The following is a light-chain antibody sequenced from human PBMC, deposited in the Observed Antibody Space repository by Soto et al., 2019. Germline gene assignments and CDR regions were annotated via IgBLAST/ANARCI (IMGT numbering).Light chain of an antibody. Sequence: EIVLTQSPGTLSLSPGERATLSCRASQSVISRYLTWYQQKPGQAPRLLIYGASTRATGIPDRFSGSGSGTDFTLTISRLEPEDFAVYYCQLYVRSPVFTFGPGTTVDIK. V-gene: IGKV3-20*01. CDR3: QLYVRSPVFT. CDR2: GAS. J-gene: IGKJ3*01. CDR1: QSVISRY.